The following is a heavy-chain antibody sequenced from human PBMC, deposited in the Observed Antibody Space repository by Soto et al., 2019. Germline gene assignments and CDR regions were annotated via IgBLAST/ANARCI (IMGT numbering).Heavy chain of an antibody. Sequence: PSETLSLTCTVSGGSISSYYWSWIRQPPGKGLEWIGYIYYSGSTNYNPTLKSRVTISVDTYKNQFSLKLSSVTAADTAVYYCARERFDDSSGYYYDYWCQGTLVTVSS. V-gene: IGHV4-59*01. D-gene: IGHD3-22*01. CDR2: IYYSGST. CDR1: GGSISSYY. J-gene: IGHJ4*02. CDR3: ARERFDDSSGYYYDY.